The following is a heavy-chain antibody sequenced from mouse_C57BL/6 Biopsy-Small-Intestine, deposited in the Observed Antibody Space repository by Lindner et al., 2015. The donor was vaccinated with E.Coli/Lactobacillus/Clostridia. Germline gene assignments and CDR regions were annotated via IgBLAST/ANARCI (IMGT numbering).Heavy chain of an antibody. CDR2: IDTNTGNP. CDR1: GYTFTAYA. CDR3: ARIRNQGQETSEH. D-gene: IGHD1-3*01. V-gene: IGHV9-3*02. J-gene: IGHJ4*01. Sequence: VKVSCKASGYTFTAYAMNWVRQAPGQGLEFMGWIDTNTGNPTYAQGFTGRFVFSLDTSVSTAYLQINSLKADDTAVYYCARIRNQGQETSEHWDQGTLVTVSS.